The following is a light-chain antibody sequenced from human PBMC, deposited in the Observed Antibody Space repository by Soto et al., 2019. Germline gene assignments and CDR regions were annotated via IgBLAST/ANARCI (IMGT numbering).Light chain of an antibody. V-gene: IGKV3-15*01. CDR3: QRSGSAPPYI. Sequence: EIVMTQSPATLSVSPGERATLSCRASQSVSSNLAWYQHNPGQAPRLLINGASTRAIGIPARFSGSGSGTDFTLPIGRLEPEDFAVYYCQRSGSAPPYIFGAGTRLDIK. CDR2: GAS. CDR1: QSVSSN. J-gene: IGKJ2*01.